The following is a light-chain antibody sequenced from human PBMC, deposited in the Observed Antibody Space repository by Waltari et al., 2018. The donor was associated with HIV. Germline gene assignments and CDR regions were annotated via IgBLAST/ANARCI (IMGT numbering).Light chain of an antibody. V-gene: IGLV2-14*03. CDR2: DVN. Sequence: QSALTQPASVSGSPGQSITISCTGARSDVGDYNFVAWYQQHPDHAPKLIIYDVNDRPSGVSIRFSGSKSGNTASLTISGLQAEDEADYYCCSYSLTHTLVFGSGTKVTVL. J-gene: IGLJ1*01. CDR1: RSDVGDYNF. CDR3: CSYSLTHTLV.